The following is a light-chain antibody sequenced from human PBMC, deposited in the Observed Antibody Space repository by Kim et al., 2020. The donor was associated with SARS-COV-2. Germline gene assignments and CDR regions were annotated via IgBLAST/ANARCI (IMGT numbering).Light chain of an antibody. Sequence: SLSPGERASLSCRASQSINNYLAWYEQKPGQAPRLLIYDASNIATAIPARFSGSRSGTDFTLTINSLEPEDSAVYYCLRRSDCPNTFGQGTKLEIK. J-gene: IGKJ2*01. V-gene: IGKV3-11*01. CDR2: DAS. CDR1: QSINNY. CDR3: LRRSDCPNT.